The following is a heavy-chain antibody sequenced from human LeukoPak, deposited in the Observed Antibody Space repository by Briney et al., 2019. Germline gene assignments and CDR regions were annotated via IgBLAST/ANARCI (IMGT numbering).Heavy chain of an antibody. Sequence: GGSLRLSCEVSGSTFSSYWMNWVRQAPGKGLEWVSAISGSGSSTYYADSVKGRFTISRDNSKNTLYLQMNSLRAEDTAVYYCAKDAGAYDSSGYYSNFDYWGQGTLVTVSS. J-gene: IGHJ4*02. CDR1: GSTFSSYW. V-gene: IGHV3-23*01. CDR3: AKDAGAYDSSGYYSNFDY. CDR2: ISGSGSST. D-gene: IGHD3-22*01.